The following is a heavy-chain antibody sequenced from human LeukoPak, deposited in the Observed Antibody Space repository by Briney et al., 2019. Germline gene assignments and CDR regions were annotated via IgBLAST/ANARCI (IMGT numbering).Heavy chain of an antibody. CDR2: ISSSSSYI. V-gene: IGHV3-21*01. CDR1: GFTFSSYS. CDR3: ARVGDYHNYYYYGMDV. D-gene: IGHD3-9*01. Sequence: PGGSLRLSCAASGFTFSSYSMNWVRQAPGKGLEWVSSISSSSSYIHYADSVKGRFTISRDNAKNSLYLQMNSLRAEDTAVYYCARVGDYHNYYYYGMDVWGQGTTVTVSS. J-gene: IGHJ6*02.